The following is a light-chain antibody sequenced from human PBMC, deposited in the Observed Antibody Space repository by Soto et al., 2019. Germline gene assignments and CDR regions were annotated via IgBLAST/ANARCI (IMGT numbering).Light chain of an antibody. V-gene: IGKV3-15*01. CDR3: QQYNNWPFS. CDR2: DIS. J-gene: IGKJ5*01. CDR1: QSVSSSY. Sequence: EIVLTQSPGTLSLSPGERATLSCRASQSVSSSYLAWYQQKPGQAPRLLIYDISTRATGVPARFSGSGSGTEFTLTISGLQSEDFALYFCQQYNNWPFSFGPGTRLEIK.